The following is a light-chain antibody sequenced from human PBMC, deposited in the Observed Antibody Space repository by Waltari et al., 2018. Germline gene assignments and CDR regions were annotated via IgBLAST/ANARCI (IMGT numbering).Light chain of an antibody. CDR1: QSVSSS. Sequence: EIVMTQSPATLSVSPGERVTLSCRASQSVSSSLAWYQQKPGQAPRLLIYGASTRATGSPARFRGSGSRTEFTLTIDSLQSEDFAIYYFQQYNNWPPITFGQGTRLDIK. CDR2: GAS. J-gene: IGKJ5*01. CDR3: QQYNNWPPIT. V-gene: IGKV3-15*01.